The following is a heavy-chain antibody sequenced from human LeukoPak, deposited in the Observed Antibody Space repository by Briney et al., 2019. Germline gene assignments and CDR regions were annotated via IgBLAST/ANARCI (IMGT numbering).Heavy chain of an antibody. J-gene: IGHJ4*02. V-gene: IGHV4-39*01. Sequence: PSETLSLTCTVSGGSISSSSYYWGWIRQPPGKGLEWIGSIYYSGSTYYNPSLKSRVTISVDTSKNQFSLKLSSVTAADTAVYYCARPSLDYGDLYYFDYWGQGTLVTVSS. CDR1: GGSISSSSYY. CDR2: IYYSGST. CDR3: ARPSLDYGDLYYFDY. D-gene: IGHD4-17*01.